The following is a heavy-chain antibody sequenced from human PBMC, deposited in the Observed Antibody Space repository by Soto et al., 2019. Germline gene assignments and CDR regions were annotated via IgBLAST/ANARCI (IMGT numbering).Heavy chain of an antibody. Sequence: GGSLRLSCAASGFTFSSYWMHWVRQAPGKGLVWVSRINSDGSSTNYADSVKGRFTISRDNAKNTLYLQMNSLRAEDTAVYYCEKHQFYGDYLSHFDYWDQGTLVTFSS. J-gene: IGHJ4*02. CDR1: GFTFSSYW. CDR2: INSDGSST. V-gene: IGHV3-74*01. CDR3: EKHQFYGDYLSHFDY. D-gene: IGHD4-17*01.